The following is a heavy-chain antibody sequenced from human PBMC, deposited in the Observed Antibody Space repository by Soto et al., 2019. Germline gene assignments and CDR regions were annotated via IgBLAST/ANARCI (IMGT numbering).Heavy chain of an antibody. J-gene: IGHJ5*02. V-gene: IGHV4-31*03. CDR2: IYYSGSA. CDR3: ARGVLANWGPENWFDP. CDR1: GASISRGAYY. D-gene: IGHD7-27*01. Sequence: SETLSLTCSVSGASISRGAYYWSWIRQHPGKGLEWIGNIYYSGSAYYNPSLKSRVAISVDTSQNQFSLRLSSVTAADTAVYYCARGVLANWGPENWFDPWGQGTLVTAPQ.